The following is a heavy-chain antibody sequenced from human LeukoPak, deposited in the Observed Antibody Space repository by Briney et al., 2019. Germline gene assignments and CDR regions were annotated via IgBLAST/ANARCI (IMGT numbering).Heavy chain of an antibody. CDR1: GGSISSGSYY. J-gene: IGHJ5*02. CDR2: IYTSGST. CDR3: ARDNGSGWYSVPNWFDP. Sequence: PSETLSLTCTVSGGSISSGSYYWSWLRQPAGKGLEWIGRIYTSGSTNYNPSLKSRVTISVDTSKNQFSLKLSSVTAADTAVYYCARDNGSGWYSVPNWFDPWGQGTLVTVSS. V-gene: IGHV4-61*02. D-gene: IGHD6-19*01.